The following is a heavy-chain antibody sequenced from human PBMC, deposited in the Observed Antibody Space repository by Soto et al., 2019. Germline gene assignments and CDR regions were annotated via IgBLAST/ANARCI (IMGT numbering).Heavy chain of an antibody. J-gene: IGHJ3*02. Sequence: GASVKASCKASGDTITSYGISWVRQAPEQGLEWMGWISAYNGNTNYAQKLQGRVTMTTDTSTSTAYMELRSLRSDDTAVYYCAGRGRDYYDSSGYLAPNDAFDIWGQGTMVTVS. CDR3: AGRGRDYYDSSGYLAPNDAFDI. V-gene: IGHV1-18*01. D-gene: IGHD3-22*01. CDR1: GDTITSYG. CDR2: ISAYNGNT.